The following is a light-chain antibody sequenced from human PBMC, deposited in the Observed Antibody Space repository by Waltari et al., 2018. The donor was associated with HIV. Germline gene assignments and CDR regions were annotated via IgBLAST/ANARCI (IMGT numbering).Light chain of an antibody. CDR2: DVS. CDR3: QQRSNWPLT. V-gene: IGKV3-11*01. Sequence: EIVLPQSPVTLSLSPGERATLSCRASQNINTFLAWYQHIPGQAPRLLIYDVSNRATGSPARFSGSGSGTDFTLTISSLEPEDFAVYYCQQRSNWPLTFGGGTKVEMK. CDR1: QNINTF. J-gene: IGKJ4*01.